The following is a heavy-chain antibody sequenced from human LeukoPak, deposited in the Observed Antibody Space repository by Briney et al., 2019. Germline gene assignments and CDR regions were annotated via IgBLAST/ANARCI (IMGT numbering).Heavy chain of an antibody. CDR3: ARETGSGWYGNWFDP. CDR1: GFTFSSYG. CDR2: IRYDGSNK. Sequence: GGSLRLSCAASGFTFSSYGIHWVRQAPGKGLEWVAFIRYDGSNKYYADSVKGRFTISRDNSKNTLYLQMNSLRAEDTAVYYCARETGSGWYGNWFDPWGQGTLVTVSS. J-gene: IGHJ5*02. D-gene: IGHD6-19*01. V-gene: IGHV3-30*02.